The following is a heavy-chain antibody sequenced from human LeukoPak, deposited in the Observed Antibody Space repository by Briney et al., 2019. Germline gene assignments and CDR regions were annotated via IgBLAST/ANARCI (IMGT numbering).Heavy chain of an antibody. CDR1: GFTFSSYA. D-gene: IGHD6-13*01. CDR3: AKEIAAIGVPAVDY. V-gene: IGHV3-23*01. CDR2: ISNGGDA. Sequence: GGSLRLSCAASGFTFSSYAMSWVRQSPEKGLEWVAGISNGGDAFYADSVQGRFTISRDNSKNTLYLQMNGLEVADTAIYYCAKEIAAIGVPAVDYWGQGTPVTVSS. J-gene: IGHJ4*02.